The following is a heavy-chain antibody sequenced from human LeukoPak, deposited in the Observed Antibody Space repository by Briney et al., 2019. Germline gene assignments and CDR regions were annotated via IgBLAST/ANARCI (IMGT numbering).Heavy chain of an antibody. CDR3: TRGWDPFHY. CDR2: ISRSGDTT. Sequence: GGSLRLSCAASGFTFSSYAMSWFRPAPGKGLEWVSAISRSGDTTYYADSVKGRFTISRDNSKNMLYLQMNSLRAEDTAVYYCTRGWDPFHYWGQGTLVTVSS. J-gene: IGHJ4*02. CDR1: GFTFSSYA. V-gene: IGHV3-23*01. D-gene: IGHD1-26*01.